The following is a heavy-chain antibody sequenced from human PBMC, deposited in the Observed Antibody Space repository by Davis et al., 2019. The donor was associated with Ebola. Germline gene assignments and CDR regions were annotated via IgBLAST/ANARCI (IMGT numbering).Heavy chain of an antibody. V-gene: IGHV3-21*01. CDR3: ARGGQLVQHNWFDS. CDR2: ISSSGYYI. Sequence: GGSLRLSCAASGFTFSSYGMHWVRQAPGKGLEWVSSISSSGYYIYYADSLKGRFTISRDNAKNSLFLQMNSLRAEDTAIYYCARGGQLVQHNWFDSWGQGTLVTVSS. J-gene: IGHJ5*01. D-gene: IGHD6-6*01. CDR1: GFTFSSYG.